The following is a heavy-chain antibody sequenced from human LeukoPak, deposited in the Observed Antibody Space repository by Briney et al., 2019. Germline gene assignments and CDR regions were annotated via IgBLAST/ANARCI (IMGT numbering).Heavy chain of an antibody. Sequence: PSETLSLTCTVSGGSIRSNSYYWGWIRQPPGKGLEWIGSIYYSGSTYYNPSLKSRVTISVDTSKNQFSLKLSSVTAADTAVYYCARPRPSSGSYYTFDYWGQGTLVTVSS. CDR1: GGSIRSNSYY. V-gene: IGHV4-39*01. CDR2: IYYSGST. CDR3: ARPRPSSGSYYTFDY. D-gene: IGHD3-10*01. J-gene: IGHJ4*02.